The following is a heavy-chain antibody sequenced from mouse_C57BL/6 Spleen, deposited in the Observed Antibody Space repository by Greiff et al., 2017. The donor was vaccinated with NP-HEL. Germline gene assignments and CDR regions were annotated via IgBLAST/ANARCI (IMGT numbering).Heavy chain of an antibody. CDR1: GYTFTSYT. Sequence: QAQLQQSGAELARPGASVKMSCKASGYTFTSYTMHWVKQRPGQGLEWIGYINPSSGYTKYNQKFKDKATLTADKSSSTAYMQLGSLTSEDSSVYYCARPPSDADAMDYWGQGTSVTVSS. CDR2: INPSSGYT. CDR3: ARPPSDADAMDY. V-gene: IGHV1-4*01. J-gene: IGHJ4*01.